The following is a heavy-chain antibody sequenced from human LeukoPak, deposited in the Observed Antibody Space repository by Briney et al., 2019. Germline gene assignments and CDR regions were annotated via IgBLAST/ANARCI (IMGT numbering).Heavy chain of an antibody. J-gene: IGHJ6*02. CDR1: GYSFTSYW. D-gene: IGHD4/OR15-4a*01. CDR2: IYPGDSDT. Sequence: GESLKISCKGSGYSFTSYWIGWVRQMPGKGLEWMGIIYPGDSDTRYSPSFQGQVTISADKSISTAYLQWSSLKASDTATYYCARGTYGGRNYYYYGMDVWGQGTTVTVSS. V-gene: IGHV5-51*01. CDR3: ARGTYGGRNYYYYGMDV.